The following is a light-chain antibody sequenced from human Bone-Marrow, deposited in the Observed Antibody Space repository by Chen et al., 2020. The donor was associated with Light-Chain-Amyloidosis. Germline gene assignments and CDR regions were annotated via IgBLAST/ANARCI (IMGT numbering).Light chain of an antibody. CDR2: RDT. J-gene: IGLJ2*01. V-gene: IGLV3-25*03. CDR1: DLPTKY. Sequence: SYELTPPPSVSVSPGQTARITCSGDDLPTKYAYWYQQKPGQAPVLVIHRDTERPSGISERFCGSSSGTTATLTISGVQAEDEADYHCQSADSSGTYEVIFGGGTKLTVL. CDR3: QSADSSGTYEVI.